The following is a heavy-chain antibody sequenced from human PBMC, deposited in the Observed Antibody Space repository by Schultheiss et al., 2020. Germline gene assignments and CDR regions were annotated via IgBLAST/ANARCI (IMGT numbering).Heavy chain of an antibody. CDR2: IYYSGST. CDR3: AREGNKSSSWCWFDP. V-gene: IGHV4-61*08. J-gene: IGHJ5*02. CDR1: GGSTSSGGYY. Sequence: SETLSLTCTVSGGSTSSGGYYWSWIRQPPGKGLEWIGYIYYSGSTNYNPSLKSRVTMSVDTSKNQFSLKLSSVTAADTAVYYCAREGNKSSSWCWFDPWGQGTLVNGYS. D-gene: IGHD6-13*01.